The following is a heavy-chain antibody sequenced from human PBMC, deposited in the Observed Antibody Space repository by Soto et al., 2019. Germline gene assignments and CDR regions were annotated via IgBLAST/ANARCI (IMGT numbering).Heavy chain of an antibody. J-gene: IGHJ4*02. CDR1: GFTFSSYG. D-gene: IGHD2-8*02. CDR3: AKDRWITGPIYY. CDR2: VSYDGRNE. V-gene: IGHV3-30*18. Sequence: QVQLVESGGGVVQPGRSLRLSCAASGFTFSSYGMHWVRQAPGKGLEWVAVVSYDGRNEYYTDSVKGRFTSSRDNSKKTLYLQMNSLRAEDTAMYYCAKDRWITGPIYYWSQGTLVTVSS.